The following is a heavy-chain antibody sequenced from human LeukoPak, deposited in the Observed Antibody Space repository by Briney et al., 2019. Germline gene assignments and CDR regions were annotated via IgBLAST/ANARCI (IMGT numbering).Heavy chain of an antibody. CDR3: ARVRDVVVVAATQRDFDY. J-gene: IGHJ4*02. CDR2: ISAYNGNT. CDR1: GYTFTSYG. Sequence: GASVKVSCKAPGYTFTSYGISWVRQAPGQGLEWMGWISAYNGNTNYAQKLQGRVTMTTDTSTSTAYMELRSLRSDDTAVYYCARVRDVVVVAATQRDFDYWGQGTLVTVSS. D-gene: IGHD2-15*01. V-gene: IGHV1-18*04.